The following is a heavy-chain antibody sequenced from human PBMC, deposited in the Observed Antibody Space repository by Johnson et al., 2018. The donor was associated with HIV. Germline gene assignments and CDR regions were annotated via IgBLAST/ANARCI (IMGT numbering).Heavy chain of an antibody. D-gene: IGHD6-13*01. CDR3: AKDFGGSSWYESGAFDI. V-gene: IGHV3-9*01. Sequence: VQLVESGGGLVQPGRSLRLSCAASGFPFDDYAMHWVRQAPGKGLEWVSGISWNSGSIGYADSVKGRFTISRDNAKNSLYLQMNSLRAEDTALYYCAKDFGGSSWYESGAFDIWGQGTMVTVSS. CDR1: GFPFDDYA. CDR2: ISWNSGSI. J-gene: IGHJ3*02.